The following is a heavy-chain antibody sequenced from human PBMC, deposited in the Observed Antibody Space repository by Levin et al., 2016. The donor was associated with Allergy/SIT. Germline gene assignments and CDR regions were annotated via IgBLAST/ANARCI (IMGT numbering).Heavy chain of an antibody. CDR1: GYTFTGYY. CDR2: INPNSGGT. CDR3: AMLYSSGLNWFDP. D-gene: IGHD6-19*01. V-gene: IGHV1-2*02. J-gene: IGHJ5*02. Sequence: ASVKVSCKASGYTFTGYYMHWVRQAPGQGLEWMGWINPNSGGTNYAQKFQGRVTMTRDTSISTAYMELSRLRSDDTAVYYCAMLYSSGLNWFDPWGQGTLVTVSS.